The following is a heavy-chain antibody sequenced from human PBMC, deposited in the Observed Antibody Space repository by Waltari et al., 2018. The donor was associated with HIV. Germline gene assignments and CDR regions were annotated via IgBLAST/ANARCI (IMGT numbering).Heavy chain of an antibody. D-gene: IGHD3-10*01. J-gene: IGHJ4*02. CDR3: ARGGFYGSGSKVN. V-gene: IGHV3-7*04. CDR2: KKQDGSEK. Sequence: EVQLVESGGGLVQPGGSLSLSCAASGFTFSSYWMSWFRQAPGKGVEWVANKKQDGSEKYYVDSVNGRFTISRDNAENSLYLQMNSLRAEDTAVYYCARGGFYGSGSKVNWGQGTLVTVSS. CDR1: GFTFSSYW.